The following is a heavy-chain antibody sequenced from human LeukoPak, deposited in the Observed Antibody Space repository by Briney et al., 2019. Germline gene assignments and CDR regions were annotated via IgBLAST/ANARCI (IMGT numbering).Heavy chain of an antibody. CDR2: IYHSGST. CDR1: GGSISSSSYY. V-gene: IGHV4-39*07. Sequence: SETLSLTCTVSGGSISSSSYYWGWIRQPPGKGLEWIGSIYHSGSTYYNPSLKSRVTISVDTSKNQFSLKLSSVTAADTAVYYCARNYYDSSGYSAYDAFDIWGQGTMVTVSS. J-gene: IGHJ3*02. D-gene: IGHD3-22*01. CDR3: ARNYYDSSGYSAYDAFDI.